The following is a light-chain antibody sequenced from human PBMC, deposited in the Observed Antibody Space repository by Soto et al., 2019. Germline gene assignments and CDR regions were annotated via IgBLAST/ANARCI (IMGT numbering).Light chain of an antibody. CDR1: PISSN. CDR2: GAS. V-gene: IGKV3-15*01. J-gene: IGKJ2*01. CDR3: QQYTNWPYT. Sequence: VVTQSPASPSVSPGGRVTISCRPGPISSNLAWHQQRRGQAPTLLLLGASVGATGVPARFSGSGSGTEFTLTIDSLQSEDYAVYFCQQYTNWPYTFGRGTKVDI.